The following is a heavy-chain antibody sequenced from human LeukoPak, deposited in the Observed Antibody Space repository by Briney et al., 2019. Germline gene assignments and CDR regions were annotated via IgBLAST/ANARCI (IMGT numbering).Heavy chain of an antibody. CDR1: GFTFSSYE. CDR3: ASEAADGQFLWFFDL. Sequence: GGSLRLSCAASGFTFSSYEMNRVRQAPGKGLEWVSYISTSGNTIYYADSVKGRFTISRDNAKNSLYLQMNSLRAEDTAVYYCASEAADGQFLWFFDLWGRGTLVTVSS. CDR2: ISTSGNTI. D-gene: IGHD6-19*01. J-gene: IGHJ2*01. V-gene: IGHV3-48*03.